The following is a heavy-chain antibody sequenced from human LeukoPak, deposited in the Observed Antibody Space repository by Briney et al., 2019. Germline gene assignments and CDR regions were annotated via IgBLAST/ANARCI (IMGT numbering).Heavy chain of an antibody. CDR2: VKQDETEK. D-gene: IGHD1-26*01. J-gene: IGHJ2*01. CDR1: GFTFTSYW. V-gene: IGHV3-7*01. CDR3: ARGHSGNYHIYFDL. Sequence: GGSLRLSCAASGFTFTSYWMSWVRQAPGKGLEWVASVKQDETEKYYVDSVRGRFTISRDNAKNSLFLQMNSLRTEDTAVFYCARGHSGNYHIYFDLWGRGSLVTVSS.